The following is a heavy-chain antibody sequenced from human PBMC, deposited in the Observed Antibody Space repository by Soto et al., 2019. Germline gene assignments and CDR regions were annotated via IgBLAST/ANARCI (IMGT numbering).Heavy chain of an antibody. D-gene: IGHD4-17*01. CDR1: GFTFSSYG. J-gene: IGHJ4*02. CDR2: ISYEGSNK. V-gene: IGHV3-30*18. CDR3: AKDHGDYSYFDY. Sequence: GGSLRLSCAGSGFTFSSYGMHWVRQAPGKGLEWVAVISYEGSNKYYGDSVKGRFSISRDNTKDTLYLQMNSLRAEDTAVYYCAKDHGDYSYFDYWGQGTLVTVFS.